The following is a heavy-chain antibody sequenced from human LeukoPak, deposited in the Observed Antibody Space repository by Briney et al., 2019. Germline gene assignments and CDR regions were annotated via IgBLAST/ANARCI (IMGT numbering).Heavy chain of an antibody. J-gene: IGHJ6*03. Sequence: PSETLSLTCAVSGYSISNGYYWGWIRQPPGKGLEWIGYIYYIGTTNYNPSLKSRATMSVDMSKNQFSLKLTSVTAADTAVYYCAREGYGSGSSHFMDVWGTGTTVTVSS. CDR1: GYSISNGYY. CDR2: IYYIGTT. CDR3: AREGYGSGSSHFMDV. V-gene: IGHV4-28*03. D-gene: IGHD3-10*01.